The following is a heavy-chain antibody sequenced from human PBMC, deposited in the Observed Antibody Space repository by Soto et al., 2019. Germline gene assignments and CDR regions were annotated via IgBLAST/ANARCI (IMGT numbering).Heavy chain of an antibody. J-gene: IGHJ4*02. D-gene: IGHD1-1*01. CDR1: GGSISSGGYS. Sequence: SETLSLTCAVSGGSISSGGYSWSWIRQPPGKGLEWIGYIYHSGSTYYNPSLKSRVTISVDRSKNQFSLKLSSVTAADTAVYYCASSETGTTNFDYWGQGTLVTVSS. CDR2: IYHSGST. V-gene: IGHV4-30-2*01. CDR3: ASSETGTTNFDY.